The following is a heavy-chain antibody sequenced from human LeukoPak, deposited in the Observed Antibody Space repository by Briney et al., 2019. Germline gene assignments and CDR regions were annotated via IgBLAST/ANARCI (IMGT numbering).Heavy chain of an antibody. CDR1: GVSISSGDYY. Sequence: PSETLSLTCTVSGVSISSGDYYWSWIRQPPGKGQEWIGYIYYSGSTYYNPSLKSRVTISVDTSKNQFSLKLSSVTAADTAVYYCARVPYGTGWYFDLWGRGTLVTVSS. CDR3: ARVPYGTGWYFDL. CDR2: IYYSGST. D-gene: IGHD3-10*01. J-gene: IGHJ2*01. V-gene: IGHV4-30-4*01.